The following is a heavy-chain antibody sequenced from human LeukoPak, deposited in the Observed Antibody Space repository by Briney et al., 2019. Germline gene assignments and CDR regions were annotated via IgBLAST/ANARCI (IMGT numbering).Heavy chain of an antibody. CDR1: GGSISGSSYY. CDR2: IYYSGIT. V-gene: IGHV4-39*07. CDR3: VRDGWESGDY. D-gene: IGHD1-26*01. Sequence: SETLSLTCTVSGGSISGSSYYWGWIRQAPGKGLEWIGSIYYSGITHYNASLKSRVTISVDMSTNQFSLRLSSVTAADTAVYYCVRDGWESGDYWGQGTLVTVSS. J-gene: IGHJ4*02.